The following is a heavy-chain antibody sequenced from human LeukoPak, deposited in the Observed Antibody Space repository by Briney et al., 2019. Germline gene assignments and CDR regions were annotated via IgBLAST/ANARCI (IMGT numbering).Heavy chain of an antibody. D-gene: IGHD4-17*01. J-gene: IGHJ4*02. Sequence: SETLSLTCAVSGGSISRYYWNWIRQPPGERLEWIGWIHYSGSTNYNPSLKSRVTISVDTSKNQFSLKLSSVTAADTAVYCCARQNYGDHTWDYWGQGTLVTVSS. CDR3: ARQNYGDHTWDY. CDR2: IHYSGST. CDR1: GGSISRYY. V-gene: IGHV4-59*08.